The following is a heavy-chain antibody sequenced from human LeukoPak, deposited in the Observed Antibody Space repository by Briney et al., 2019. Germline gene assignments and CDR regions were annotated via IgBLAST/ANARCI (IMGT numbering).Heavy chain of an antibody. V-gene: IGHV4-38-2*02. CDR2: IYHSGYT. Sequence: PSETLSLTCTVSGYSISSDYYWGWIRQPPGKGLEWIGSIYHSGYTYYNPSLKSRLTISVDTSKNQFSLKLTSVTAADTAVYYCARLNKPGWFDPWGQGTLVTVSS. CDR1: GYSISSDYY. CDR3: ARLNKPGWFDP. J-gene: IGHJ5*02. D-gene: IGHD1-14*01.